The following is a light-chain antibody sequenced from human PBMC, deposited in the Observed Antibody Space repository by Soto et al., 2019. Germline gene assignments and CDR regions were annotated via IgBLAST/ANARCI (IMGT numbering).Light chain of an antibody. CDR1: SSDVGAYDY. CDR3: ISYTRSSTLV. V-gene: IGLV2-14*01. J-gene: IGLJ2*01. CDR2: DVT. Sequence: QSASVSGSPGQSITISCTGTSSDVGAYDYVSWYQQHPGKAPKLMIYDVTNRPSGVSDRFSGSKSGNTASLTISGLHTEDEADYHCISYTRSSTLVFGGGTKLTVL.